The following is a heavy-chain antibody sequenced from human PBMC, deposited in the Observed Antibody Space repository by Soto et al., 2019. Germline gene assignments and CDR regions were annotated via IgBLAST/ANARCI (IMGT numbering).Heavy chain of an antibody. D-gene: IGHD3-16*01. Sequence: QVQLQQWGAGLLKPSETLSLSCAVYGGSFSGYYWSWIRQPPGKGLEWIGEINHSGSTNYNPSLKGRVPISVDTSKNQFSLRLSSVTAAYTAVYYCASILRYLWGQGTVVTVSS. CDR2: INHSGST. CDR3: ASILRYL. V-gene: IGHV4-34*01. CDR1: GGSFSGYY. J-gene: IGHJ4*02.